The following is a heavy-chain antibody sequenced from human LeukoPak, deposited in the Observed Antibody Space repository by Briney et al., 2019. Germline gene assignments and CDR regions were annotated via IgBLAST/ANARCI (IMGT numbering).Heavy chain of an antibody. CDR3: ARRDASGSYYPDH. J-gene: IGHJ4*02. V-gene: IGHV3-66*04. D-gene: IGHD3-10*01. Sequence: GGSLRLSCVASGFTVSSNYMTWVRQAPGKGLEWVSLIYSGGSTYYADSVKGRFTISKDNSKDTLYLQMNNLRAEDTAVYYCARRDASGSYYPDHWGQGTLVTASS. CDR1: GFTVSSNY. CDR2: IYSGGST.